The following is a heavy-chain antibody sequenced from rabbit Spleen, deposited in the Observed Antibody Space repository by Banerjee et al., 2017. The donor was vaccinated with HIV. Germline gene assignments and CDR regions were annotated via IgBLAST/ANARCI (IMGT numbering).Heavy chain of an antibody. J-gene: IGHJ6*01. CDR3: ARDLAGVIGRNFGL. CDR1: GFSFSNKAV. V-gene: IGHV1S45*01. CDR2: INAVTGKA. Sequence: QEQLKESGGGLVQPEGSLKLSCTASGFSFSNKAVMCWVRQAPGKGLEWIACINAVTGKAVYASWAKGRFTFSKTSSTTVTLQMTSLTAADTATYFCARDLAGVIGRNFGLWGPGTLVTVS. D-gene: IGHD4-1*01.